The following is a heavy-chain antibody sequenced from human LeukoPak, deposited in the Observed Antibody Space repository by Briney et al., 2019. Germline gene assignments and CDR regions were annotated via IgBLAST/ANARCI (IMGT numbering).Heavy chain of an antibody. V-gene: IGHV1-69*13. J-gene: IGHJ3*02. Sequence: ASAKVSCKASGCTVSSYAISRVRQATGQWLELMGGIIPIFGTANYAQKFQGRVTITADESTSTADMELSSLRSEDTAVYYCARSRLERSQSAVTIDNAFDIWGQGTMVTVSS. CDR3: ARSRLERSQSAVTIDNAFDI. CDR2: IIPIFGTA. CDR1: GCTVSSYA. D-gene: IGHD4-17*01.